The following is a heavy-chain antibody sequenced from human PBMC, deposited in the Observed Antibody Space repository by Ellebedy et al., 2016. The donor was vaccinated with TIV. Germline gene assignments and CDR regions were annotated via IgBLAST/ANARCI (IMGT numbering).Heavy chain of an antibody. D-gene: IGHD1-7*01. J-gene: IGHJ4*02. V-gene: IGHV3-9*01. CDR3: VKDGAATGTTGDDFFDS. CDR2: ISWKSDKI. Sequence: PGGSLRLSCAASGFTFDDYAMHWVRQGLGKGLEWVSGISWKSDKIQYADSVKGRFTISRDNAKDSLYLHMTGRRPEDTALYYCVKDGAATGTTGDDFFDSWGQGTLVAVSS. CDR1: GFTFDDYA.